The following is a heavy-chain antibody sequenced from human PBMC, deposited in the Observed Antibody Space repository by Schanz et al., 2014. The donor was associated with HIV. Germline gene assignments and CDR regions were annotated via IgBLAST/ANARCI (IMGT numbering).Heavy chain of an antibody. CDR3: AKSRFQLHWFDS. Sequence: QVQLVQSGAEVKKPGASVKVSCKASGYTFTSYYMHWVRQAPGQGLEWMGWINPNSGGTNYAQKLQGRSPLTRDTSISTAYMELSSLRSDDTAVYYCAKSRFQLHWFDSWGQGTLVTVSS. CDR1: GYTFTSYY. D-gene: IGHD2-2*01. CDR2: INPNSGGT. J-gene: IGHJ5*01. V-gene: IGHV1-2*02.